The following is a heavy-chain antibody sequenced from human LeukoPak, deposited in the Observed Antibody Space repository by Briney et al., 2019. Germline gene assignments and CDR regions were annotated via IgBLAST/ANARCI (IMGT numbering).Heavy chain of an antibody. CDR3: VRRDNTGWNYFDY. V-gene: IGHV4-59*08. J-gene: IGHJ4*02. D-gene: IGHD6-19*01. CDR1: GGSINSHY. CDR2: IYYKGST. Sequence: SETLSLTCTVSGGSINSHYWSWIRQPPGKGLEWIGDIYYKGSTNYNPSLKSRVTISVDTSKNHLSLKLTSVPAADTAIYYCVRRDNTGWNYFDYWGQGILVTVSS.